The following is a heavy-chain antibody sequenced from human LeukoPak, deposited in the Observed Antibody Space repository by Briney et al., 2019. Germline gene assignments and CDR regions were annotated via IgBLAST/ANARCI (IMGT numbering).Heavy chain of an antibody. J-gene: IGHJ4*02. Sequence: GGSLRLSCAASGFTFDDYAMHWARQAPGKGLEWVSGISWNSGSIGYADSVKGRFTISRDNAKNSLYLQMNSLRAEDTALYYCAKADRESVWGQGTLVTVSS. CDR2: ISWNSGSI. D-gene: IGHD1-14*01. V-gene: IGHV3-9*01. CDR3: AKADRESV. CDR1: GFTFDDYA.